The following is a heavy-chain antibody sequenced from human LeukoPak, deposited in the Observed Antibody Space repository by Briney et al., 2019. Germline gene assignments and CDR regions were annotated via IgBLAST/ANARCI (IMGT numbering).Heavy chain of an antibody. J-gene: IGHJ4*02. D-gene: IGHD3-3*01. CDR2: IIPIFGTA. Sequence: SVKVSCKASGGTFSSYAISWVRQAPGQGLEWMGGIIPIFGTANYAQKFQGRVTITADESTSTAYMELSSLRSEDTAVYYCARSQTLRVVTWGHFDYWGQGTLVTVSS. V-gene: IGHV1-69*01. CDR3: ARSQTLRVVTWGHFDY. CDR1: GGTFSSYA.